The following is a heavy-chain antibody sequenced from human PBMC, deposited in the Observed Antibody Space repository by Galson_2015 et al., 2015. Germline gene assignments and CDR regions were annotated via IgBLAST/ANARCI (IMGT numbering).Heavy chain of an antibody. Sequence: SLRLSCAASGFTFSSYAMSWVRQAPGKGLEWVSAISGSGGSTYYADSVKGRFTISRDNSKNTLYLQMNSLRAEDTAVYYCAKDHASRTGGDWFDPWGQGTLVTVSS. CDR3: AKDHASRTGGDWFDP. D-gene: IGHD2-2*01. CDR2: ISGSGGST. CDR1: GFTFSSYA. J-gene: IGHJ5*02. V-gene: IGHV3-23*01.